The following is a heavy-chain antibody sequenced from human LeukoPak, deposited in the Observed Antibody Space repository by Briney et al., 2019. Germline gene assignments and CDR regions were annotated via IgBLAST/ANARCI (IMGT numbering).Heavy chain of an antibody. CDR1: GGSISSSNW. CDR2: IYHSGST. Sequence: PSETLSLTCAVSGGSISSSNWWSWVRQPPGKGLEWIGEIYHSGSTNYNPSLKSRVTISVDKSKNQFSLKLSSVTAADTAVYFCASLRRDDYGGYAPDYWGQGTLVTVSS. D-gene: IGHD4-17*01. J-gene: IGHJ4*02. V-gene: IGHV4-4*02. CDR3: ASLRRDDYGGYAPDY.